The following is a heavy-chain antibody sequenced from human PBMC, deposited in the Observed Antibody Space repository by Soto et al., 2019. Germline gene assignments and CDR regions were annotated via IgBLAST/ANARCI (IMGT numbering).Heavy chain of an antibody. CDR2: ISGSGGST. J-gene: IGHJ6*03. Sequence: EVQLLESGGGLVQPGGSLRLSCAASGFTFSSYAMSWVRQAPGKGLEWVSAISGSGGSTYYADSVKGRFTISRDNSKNTLYLKMNSLRAEDTAVYYCAKGYCSGGSCYSHYYYYDMDVWGKGTTVTVSS. CDR3: AKGYCSGGSCYSHYYYYDMDV. V-gene: IGHV3-23*01. D-gene: IGHD2-15*01. CDR1: GFTFSSYA.